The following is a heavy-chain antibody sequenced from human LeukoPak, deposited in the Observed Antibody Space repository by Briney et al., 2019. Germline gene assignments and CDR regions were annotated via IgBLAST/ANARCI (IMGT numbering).Heavy chain of an antibody. J-gene: IGHJ4*02. Sequence: SVKVSCKASGGTFSSYAISWVRQAPGQGLEWMGGIIPIFGTANYAQKFQGRVTITADESTSTAFMELSSLRSEDTAVYYCARERYDYVWGSYEYDYWGQGTLVTVSS. D-gene: IGHD3-16*01. CDR1: GGTFSSYA. CDR3: ARERYDYVWGSYEYDY. V-gene: IGHV1-69*01. CDR2: IIPIFGTA.